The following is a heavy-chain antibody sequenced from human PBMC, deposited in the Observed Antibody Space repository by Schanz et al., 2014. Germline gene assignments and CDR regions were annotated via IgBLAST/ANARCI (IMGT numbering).Heavy chain of an antibody. CDR1: GFTFSSYA. CDR2: LSGRGSRT. J-gene: IGHJ4*02. V-gene: IGHV3-23*01. D-gene: IGHD2-21*01. CDR3: TTDCCSWAKGDAGLQDS. Sequence: EVHLLESGGGLVQPGGSLRLSCAASGFTFSSYAMGWVRQGPGKGLEWVSSLSGRGSRTDYADSVKGRFTISRDNSKNTLYLQMNSLRAEDTAVYFCTTDCCSWAKGDAGLQDSWGQGTLVTVSS.